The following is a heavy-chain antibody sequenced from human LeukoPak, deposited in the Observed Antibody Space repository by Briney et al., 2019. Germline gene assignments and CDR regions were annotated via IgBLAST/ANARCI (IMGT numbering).Heavy chain of an antibody. D-gene: IGHD1-26*01. J-gene: IGHJ3*02. Sequence: GGSLRLSCAASGFTFSSYSMNWVRQAPGKGLEWVSSISSSSSYIYYADSVKGRFTISRDNAKNSLYLQMNSLRAEDTAVYYCARVQRGLLDAFDIWGQGTMVTVSS. V-gene: IGHV3-21*01. CDR3: ARVQRGLLDAFDI. CDR2: ISSSSSYI. CDR1: GFTFSSYS.